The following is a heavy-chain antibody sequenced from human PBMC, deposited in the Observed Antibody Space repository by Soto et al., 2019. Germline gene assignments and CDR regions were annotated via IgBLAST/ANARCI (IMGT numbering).Heavy chain of an antibody. CDR2: INPNSGGT. CDR3: ARDWVDTAIQGHYYYYYGMDV. D-gene: IGHD5-18*01. V-gene: IGHV1-2*02. J-gene: IGHJ6*02. Sequence: ASVKVSCKASGYTFTGYYMHWVRQAPGQGLEWMGWINPNSGGTNYAQKFQGRVTMTRDTSISTAYMELSRLRSDDTAVYYCARDWVDTAIQGHYYYYYGMDVVGQGTTV. CDR1: GYTFTGYY.